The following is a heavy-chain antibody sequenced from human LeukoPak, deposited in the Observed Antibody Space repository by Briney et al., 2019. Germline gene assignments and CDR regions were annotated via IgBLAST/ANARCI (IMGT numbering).Heavy chain of an antibody. Sequence: PGGSLRLSCAASGFSFSSFSMNWVRQAPGKGLEWVSSISSETINIYYADSVKGRFTISRDNAKNSLYLQMNNVRVEDTAIYYCAVDGRSGSGRWFDPWGQGTLVTVSP. CDR3: AVDGRSGSGRWFDP. CDR2: ISSETINI. V-gene: IGHV3-21*01. CDR1: GFSFSSFS. J-gene: IGHJ5*02. D-gene: IGHD5-12*01.